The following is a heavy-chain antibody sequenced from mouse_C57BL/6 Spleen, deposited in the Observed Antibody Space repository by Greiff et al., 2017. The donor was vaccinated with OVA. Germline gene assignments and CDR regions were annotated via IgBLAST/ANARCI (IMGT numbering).Heavy chain of an antibody. CDR2: IWSGGST. CDR3: ARNSLYDYDGYYYAMDY. J-gene: IGHJ4*01. D-gene: IGHD2-4*01. V-gene: IGHV2-2*01. CDR1: GFSLTSYG. Sequence: VQLVESGPGLVQPSQSLSITCTVSGFSLTSYGVHWVRQSPGKGLEWLGVIWSGGSTDYNAAFISRLSISKDNSKSQVFFKMNSLQADDTAIYYCARNSLYDYDGYYYAMDYWGQGTSVTVSS.